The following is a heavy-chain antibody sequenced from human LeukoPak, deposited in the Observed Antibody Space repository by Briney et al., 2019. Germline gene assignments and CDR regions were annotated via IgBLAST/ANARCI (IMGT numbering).Heavy chain of an antibody. CDR1: GGSISSYY. V-gene: IGHV4-59*01. Sequence: TSETLSLTCTVSGGSISSYYWSWIRQPPGKGLEWIGYIYYSGSTNYNPSLKSRVTISVDTSKNQFSLKLSSVTAADTAVYYCARGARYSSPVDYWGQGTLVTVSS. CDR3: ARGARYSSPVDY. CDR2: IYYSGST. J-gene: IGHJ4*02. D-gene: IGHD6-13*01.